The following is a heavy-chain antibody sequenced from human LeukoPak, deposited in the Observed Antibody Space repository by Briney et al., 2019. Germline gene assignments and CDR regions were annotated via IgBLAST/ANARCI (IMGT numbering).Heavy chain of an antibody. CDR2: IIPIFGTA. CDR3: ARGPNYYGSGSYYDQIDY. V-gene: IGHV1-69*06. J-gene: IGHJ4*02. D-gene: IGHD3-10*01. CDR1: GGTFSSYA. Sequence: ASVKVSCKASGGTFSSYAISWVRQAPGQGLEWMGGIIPIFGTANYAQKFQGRVTITADKSTSTAYMELSSLRSEDTAVYYCARGPNYYGSGSYYDQIDYWGQGTLVTVSS.